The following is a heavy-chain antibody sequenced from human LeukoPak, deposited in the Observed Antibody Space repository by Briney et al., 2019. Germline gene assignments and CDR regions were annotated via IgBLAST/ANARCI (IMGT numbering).Heavy chain of an antibody. D-gene: IGHD6-19*01. CDR2: IYYSGST. CDR1: GGSISSNSYY. CDR3: ARVPAIAVYYPIY. V-gene: IGHV4-39*07. J-gene: IGHJ4*02. Sequence: SETLSLTCTVSGGSISSNSYYWGWIRQPAGKGLEWIGRIYYSGSTYYNPSLKSRVTISVDTSKNQFSLKLSSVTAADTAVYYCARVPAIAVYYPIYGGQGTLVTASS.